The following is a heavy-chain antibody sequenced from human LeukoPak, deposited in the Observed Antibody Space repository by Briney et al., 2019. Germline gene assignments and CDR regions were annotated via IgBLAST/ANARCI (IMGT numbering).Heavy chain of an antibody. CDR1: GYTFTGYY. D-gene: IGHD6-19*01. Sequence: ASVKVSCKASGYTFTGYYMHWVRQAPGQGLEWMGWINPNSGGTNYAQKFQGRVTMTRDTSISTAYMELSRLRSDDTAVYYCARDFLVAGTASYWGQGTLVTVSS. CDR3: ARDFLVAGTASY. V-gene: IGHV1-2*02. CDR2: INPNSGGT. J-gene: IGHJ4*02.